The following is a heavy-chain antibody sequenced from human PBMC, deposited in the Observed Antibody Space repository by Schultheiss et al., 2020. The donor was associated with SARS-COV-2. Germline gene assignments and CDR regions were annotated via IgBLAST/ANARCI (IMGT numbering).Heavy chain of an antibody. Sequence: SETLSLTCAVSGGSISSSVYHWSWIRQPPGKGLEWIGYIYYSGSTNYNPSLKSRVTISVDTSKNQFSLKLSSVTAADTAVYYCARAVAARRPGTHYYYYYYMDVWGKGTTVTVSS. CDR1: GGSISSSVYH. CDR2: IYYSGST. J-gene: IGHJ6*03. V-gene: IGHV4-61*08. CDR3: ARAVAARRPGTHYYYYYYMDV. D-gene: IGHD6-6*01.